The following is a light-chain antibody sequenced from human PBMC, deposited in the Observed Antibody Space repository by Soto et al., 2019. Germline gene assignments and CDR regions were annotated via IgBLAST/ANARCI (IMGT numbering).Light chain of an antibody. Sequence: EIVLTQSPATLSLSPGERATLSCRASQSVSSYLAWYQQKPGQAPRLLIYDASNRATGSPARFSGSGSGTDCTLTISSLEPEDFAVYYCQQRSNWRLTFGGGTKVQIK. J-gene: IGKJ4*01. CDR3: QQRSNWRLT. V-gene: IGKV3-11*01. CDR2: DAS. CDR1: QSVSSY.